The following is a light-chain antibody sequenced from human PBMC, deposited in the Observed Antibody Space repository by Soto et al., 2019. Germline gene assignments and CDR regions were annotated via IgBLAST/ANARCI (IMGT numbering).Light chain of an antibody. CDR2: DDD. V-gene: IGLV1-51*01. CDR3: GSWDSSLTAYV. J-gene: IGLJ1*01. CDR1: SSNIGGNS. Sequence: QSVLTQPPSVSAAPGQRVTISCSGSSSNIGGNSVSWYQQLPGTAPNLLLYDDDKRPSGIPDRFSGSKSGTSATLGITGLQTGDEADYYSGSWDSSLTAYVFGTGTKVTVL.